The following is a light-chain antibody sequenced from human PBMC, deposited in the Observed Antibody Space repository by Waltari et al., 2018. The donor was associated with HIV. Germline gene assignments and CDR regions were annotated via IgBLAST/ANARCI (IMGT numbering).Light chain of an antibody. V-gene: IGLV1-51*02. Sequence: QSVLTQPPSVSAAPGQKVTISCSGSSSNFGNSFVSWYQHLPGAAPKLLTYEYNKRPSGISDRVSGSKSGTSATLAITGLQTGDEADYDCGTWDSSLGAGVCGGGTRLTVL. CDR2: EYN. CDR3: GTWDSSLGAGV. CDR1: SSNFGNSF. J-gene: IGLJ3*02.